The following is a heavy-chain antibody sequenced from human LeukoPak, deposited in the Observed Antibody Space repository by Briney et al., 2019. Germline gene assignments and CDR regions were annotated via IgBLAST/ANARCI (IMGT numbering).Heavy chain of an antibody. CDR1: GYSISSGYY. D-gene: IGHD5-18*01. V-gene: IGHV4-38-2*01. CDR3: ARVVNTAMVYWYFDL. CDR2: IYHSGST. J-gene: IGHJ2*01. Sequence: PSETLSLTCAVSGYSISSGYYWGWIRQPPGKGLEWIGSIYHSGSTYYNPSLKSRVTISVDTSKNQFSLKLSSVTAADTAVYYCARVVNTAMVYWYFDLWGRGTLVTVSS.